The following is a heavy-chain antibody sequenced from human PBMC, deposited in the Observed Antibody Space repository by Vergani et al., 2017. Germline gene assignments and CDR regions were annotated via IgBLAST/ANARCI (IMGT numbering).Heavy chain of an antibody. J-gene: IGHJ4*02. V-gene: IGHV1-18*01. D-gene: IGHD2-15*01. Sequence: QVQLVQSGAEVKKPGASVKLSCTASGYTFTSYGISWVRQAPGRGLEWMGWISGYTGITNYAQKLQGRVTMTIDTSTTTGFMEMRSLRSDDTAVYYCARDYCTGGSCYEDYWGQGTLVTVSS. CDR2: ISGYTGIT. CDR3: ARDYCTGGSCYEDY. CDR1: GYTFTSYG.